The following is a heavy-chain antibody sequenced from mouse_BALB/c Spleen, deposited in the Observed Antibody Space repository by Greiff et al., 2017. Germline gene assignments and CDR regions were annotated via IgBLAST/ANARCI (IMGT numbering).Heavy chain of an antibody. J-gene: IGHJ4*01. CDR1: GFTFSSFG. CDR3: ARAYYGFYYYAMDY. V-gene: IGHV5-17*02. D-gene: IGHD2-9*01. CDR2: ISSGSSTI. Sequence: EVHLVESGGGLVQPGGSRKLSCAASGFTFSSFGMHWVRQAPEKGLEWVAYISSGSSTIYYADTVKGRFTISRDNPKNTLFLQMTSLRSEDTAMYYCARAYYGFYYYAMDYWGQGTSVTVSS.